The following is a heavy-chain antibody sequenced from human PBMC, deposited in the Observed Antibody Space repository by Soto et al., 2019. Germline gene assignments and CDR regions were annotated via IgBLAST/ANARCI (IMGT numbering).Heavy chain of an antibody. V-gene: IGHV1-18*01. J-gene: IGHJ4*02. CDR3: ARDTYYYDRSGYLSDY. CDR2: ISGYNGNT. D-gene: IGHD3-22*01. CDR1: GYTFTNYG. Sequence: QVQLVQSGAEVKKPGASVKVSCKGSGYTFTNYGISWVRQAPGQGLEWMGWISGYNGNTNSAQKFQGRVTMTTDTSTSTAYIELRSLTFDDTAVYYCARDTYYYDRSGYLSDYRGQGTLVTVSS.